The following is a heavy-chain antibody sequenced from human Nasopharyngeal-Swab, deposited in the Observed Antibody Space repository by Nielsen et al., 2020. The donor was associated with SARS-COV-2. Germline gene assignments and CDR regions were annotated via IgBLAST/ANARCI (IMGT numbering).Heavy chain of an antibody. Sequence: ASVKVSCKASGYTFTSYGISWVRQAPGQGLEWMGWISAYNGNTNYAQKLQGRVTMTTDTSTSTAYMELRSLRSDDTVVYYCARVEEGGSYCHYWGQGTLVTVSS. CDR1: GYTFTSYG. J-gene: IGHJ4*02. D-gene: IGHD1-26*01. CDR2: ISAYNGNT. V-gene: IGHV1-18*01. CDR3: ARVEEGGSYCHY.